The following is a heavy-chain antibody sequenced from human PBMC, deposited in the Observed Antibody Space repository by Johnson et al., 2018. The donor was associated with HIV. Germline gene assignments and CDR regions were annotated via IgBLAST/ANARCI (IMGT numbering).Heavy chain of an antibody. D-gene: IGHD2-15*01. V-gene: IGHV3-30*02. CDR2: IRCDTRTK. CDR1: GFSFDTYG. Sequence: QVQLVESGGGVVQPGGSLRLSCVASGFSFDTYGMHWVRQAPGKGLEWVALIRCDTRTKYYVDSVKGRFTISRDNSKNALYLQMNSLRAEDTAVYYRAKVNVVGVGDGAFDIWGQGTMVTVSS. J-gene: IGHJ3*02. CDR3: AKVNVVGVGDGAFDI.